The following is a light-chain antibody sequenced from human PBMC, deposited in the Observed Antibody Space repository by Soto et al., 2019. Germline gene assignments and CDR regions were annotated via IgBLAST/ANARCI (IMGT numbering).Light chain of an antibody. J-gene: IGLJ1*01. V-gene: IGLV2-14*01. CDR3: NSYATGNTRV. CDR2: EVS. Sequence: QSALTQPASVSGSPGQSITISCTGSSSDIGDYDYVSWYQQHPGKAPKVLISEVSNRTSDVSNRFSGSKSGNTASLTISGLQAEDEADYYCNSYATGNTRVFGTGTKLTVL. CDR1: SSDIGDYDY.